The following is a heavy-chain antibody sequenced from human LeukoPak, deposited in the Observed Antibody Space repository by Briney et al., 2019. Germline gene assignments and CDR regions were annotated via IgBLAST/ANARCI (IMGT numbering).Heavy chain of an antibody. D-gene: IGHD2-15*01. V-gene: IGHV4-39*07. CDR2: IYYSGST. J-gene: IGHJ6*04. Sequence: SETLSLTCTVSGGSISSSSYYWGWIRQPPGKGLEWIGSIYYSGSTYYNPSLKSRVTISVDTSKNQFSLKLSSVTAADTAVYYCARGPYCSGGSCYPMDVWGKGTTVTISS. CDR3: ARGPYCSGGSCYPMDV. CDR1: GGSISSSSYY.